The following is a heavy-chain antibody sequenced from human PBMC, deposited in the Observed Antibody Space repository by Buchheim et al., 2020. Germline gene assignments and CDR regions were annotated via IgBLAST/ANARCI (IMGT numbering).Heavy chain of an antibody. CDR1: GFTFSSYG. CDR3: ARDVGNKVSGYRMDV. D-gene: IGHD1/OR15-1a*01. J-gene: IGHJ6*02. Sequence: QVQLVESGGGVVQPGRSLRLSCAASGFTFSSYGMHWVRQAPGKGLEWVAVIWYDGSNKYYADSVKGRFTISRDNSKNTLYLQMNSLRAEDTAVYYCARDVGNKVSGYRMDVWGQGTT. CDR2: IWYDGSNK. V-gene: IGHV3-33*01.